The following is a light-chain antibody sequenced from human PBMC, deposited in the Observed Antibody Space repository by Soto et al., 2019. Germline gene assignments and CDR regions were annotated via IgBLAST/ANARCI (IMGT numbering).Light chain of an antibody. Sequence: IQLTPSPSSLSASVGDRVTNTCRASQGISSYLAWYQQKPGKAPKLLIYAASTLQSGVPSRFSGSGSGTDFTLTISSLQPEDFATYYCQQLNSYPITVGQGTRLEIK. CDR2: AAS. CDR1: QGISSY. V-gene: IGKV1-9*01. J-gene: IGKJ5*01. CDR3: QQLNSYPIT.